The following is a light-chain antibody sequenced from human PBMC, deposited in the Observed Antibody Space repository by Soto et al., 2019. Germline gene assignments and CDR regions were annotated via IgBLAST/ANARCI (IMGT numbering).Light chain of an antibody. CDR3: QQYNNWPPWT. Sequence: EIVMTQSPATLSVSPGERATLSCRSSQSVSSKLAWYQQKPGQAPRLLIYGASTRATGIPARFSGSGSGTEFTLTISSLQSEDFAVYYCQQYNNWPPWTLGQGTKVEI. J-gene: IGKJ1*01. CDR1: QSVSSK. CDR2: GAS. V-gene: IGKV3-15*01.